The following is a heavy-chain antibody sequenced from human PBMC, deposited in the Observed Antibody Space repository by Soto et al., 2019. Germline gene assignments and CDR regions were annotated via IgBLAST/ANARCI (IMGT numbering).Heavy chain of an antibody. V-gene: IGHV4-39*01. D-gene: IGHD5-12*01. CDR1: GGSISSSSYY. J-gene: IGHJ4*02. CDR2: IYYSGST. CDR3: DSGYDSSGY. Sequence: QLQLQESGPGLVKPSETLSLTCTVSGGSISSSSYYWGWIRQPRGKGLEWIGSIYYSGSTYYNPSLKRRVTISVDTSKNQFSLKLSSVTAADTAVYYCDSGYDSSGYWGQGTLVTVSS.